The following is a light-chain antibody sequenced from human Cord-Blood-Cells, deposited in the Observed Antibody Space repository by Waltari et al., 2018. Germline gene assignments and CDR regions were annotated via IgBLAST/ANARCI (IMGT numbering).Light chain of an antibody. CDR3: CSYAGSYTVV. V-gene: IGLV2-11*01. CDR1: SSDVVGYNY. CDR2: DVS. J-gene: IGLJ2*01. Sequence: QSALTQPRSVSGSPGQSVTISCTGTSSDVVGYNYVSWYQQHPGNAPKLMIYDVSKRPSGVPDRFSGSKSGNTASLTIAGLQAEDEADYYCCSYAGSYTVVFGGGTKLTVL.